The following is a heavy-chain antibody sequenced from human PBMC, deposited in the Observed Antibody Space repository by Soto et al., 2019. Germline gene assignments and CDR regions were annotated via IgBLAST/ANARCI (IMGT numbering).Heavy chain of an antibody. V-gene: IGHV1-3*01. J-gene: IGHJ4*02. D-gene: IGHD5-12*01. CDR2: INAGNGNT. Sequence: QVQLVQSGAEVKKPGASVKVSCKASGYTFTSYAMHWVRQAPGQRREWMGWINAGNGNTKYSQKFQGRVTITRDTSASTAYMELSSLRSEDTAVYYCARDLGDGYGDCWGQGTLVTVSS. CDR3: ARDLGDGYGDC. CDR1: GYTFTSYA.